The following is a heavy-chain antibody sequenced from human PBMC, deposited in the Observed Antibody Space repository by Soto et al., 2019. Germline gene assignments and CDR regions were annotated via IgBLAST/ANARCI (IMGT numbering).Heavy chain of an antibody. J-gene: IGHJ4*02. CDR3: AKNHDHSGLAY. V-gene: IGHV3-30*18. CDR1: GFTFSNYD. CDR2: ISYDRINT. D-gene: IGHD3-22*01. Sequence: GGSLRLSCAASGFTFSNYDMHWVRQAPGKGLEWVAVISYDRINTNYADSVKGRFTISRDNSKNTLCLRMNSLRPEDTAVYYCAKNHDHSGLAYWGRGTLVTVSS.